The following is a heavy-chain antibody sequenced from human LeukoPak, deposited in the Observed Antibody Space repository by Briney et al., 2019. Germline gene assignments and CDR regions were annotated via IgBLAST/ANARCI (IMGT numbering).Heavy chain of an antibody. CDR1: GGSFSGYC. D-gene: IGHD6-13*01. V-gene: IGHV4-34*01. CDR2: INHSGSS. Sequence: SETLSLTCAVYGGSFSGYCWSWIRQPPGKGLEWIGEINHSGSSNYNPALKSGRTISVGTSNNPSSLKLSSVTAADTAVYYCARGPSLPLSIAAAGIFAYWGQGTLVTVSS. CDR3: ARGPSLPLSIAAAGIFAY. J-gene: IGHJ4*02.